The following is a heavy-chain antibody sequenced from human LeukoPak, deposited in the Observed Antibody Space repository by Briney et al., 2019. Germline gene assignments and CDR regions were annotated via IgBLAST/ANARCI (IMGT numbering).Heavy chain of an antibody. J-gene: IGHJ5*02. V-gene: IGHV4-34*01. CDR2: INHSGST. CDR1: GGSFSGYY. D-gene: IGHD3-10*01. Sequence: PSETLSLTCAVYGGSFSGYYWSWIRQPPGKGLEWIGEINHSGSTNYNPSLKSRVTISVDTSKNQFSLKLSSVTAADTAVYYCARRGPYYYGSGGSWGQGTLVTVSS. CDR3: ARRGPYYYGSGGS.